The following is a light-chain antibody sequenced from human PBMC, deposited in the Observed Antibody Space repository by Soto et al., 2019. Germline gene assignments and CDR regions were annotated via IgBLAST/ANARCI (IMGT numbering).Light chain of an antibody. CDR2: DAS. Sequence: EIVLTQSPATLSLSPGERATLSCRASQSVSSFLAWYQQKPGQAPRLLISDASNRATGIPGRFSGSGSGTDFSLTISSLEPEDFAVYYCQQRSNWAWTFGQGTKVEIK. CDR3: QQRSNWAWT. CDR1: QSVSSF. J-gene: IGKJ1*01. V-gene: IGKV3-11*01.